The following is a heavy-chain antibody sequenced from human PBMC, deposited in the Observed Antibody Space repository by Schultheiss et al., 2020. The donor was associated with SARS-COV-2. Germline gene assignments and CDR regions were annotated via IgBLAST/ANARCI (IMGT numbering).Heavy chain of an antibody. D-gene: IGHD4-17*01. V-gene: IGHV1-69*13. CDR1: GGTFSSYA. CDR2: VIPIFGTA. J-gene: IGHJ5*02. Sequence: SVKVSCKASGGTFSSYAISWVRQAPGQGLEWMGGVIPIFGTANYAQKFQGRVTITADESTSTAYMELSSLRSEDTAVYYCAREMTTVTTGWFDPWGQGTLVTVSS. CDR3: AREMTTVTTGWFDP.